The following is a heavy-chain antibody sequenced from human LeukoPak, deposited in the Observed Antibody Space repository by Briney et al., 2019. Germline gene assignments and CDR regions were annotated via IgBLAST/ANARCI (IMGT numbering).Heavy chain of an antibody. V-gene: IGHV3-33*01. CDR2: IWYDGSNK. CDR3: ARGSGDIVIVPAAMQFDP. Sequence: GRSLRLSCAASGFTFSSYGMHWVRQAPGKGLEWVAVIWYDGSNKYYADSVKGRFTISRDNSKNTLYLQMNSLRAEDTAVYYCARGSGDIVIVPAAMQFDPWGQGTPVTVSS. D-gene: IGHD2-2*01. CDR1: GFTFSSYG. J-gene: IGHJ5*02.